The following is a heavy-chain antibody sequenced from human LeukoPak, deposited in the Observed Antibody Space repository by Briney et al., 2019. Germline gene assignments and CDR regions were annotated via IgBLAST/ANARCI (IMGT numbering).Heavy chain of an antibody. Sequence: SETLSLTCTVSGGSISSYYWSWIRQPPGKGLEWVGYIYYSGSTNYNPSLKSRVTISVDTSKNQFSLKLSSVTAADTAVYYCARAPRGAFDIWGQGTMVTVSS. CDR2: IYYSGST. V-gene: IGHV4-59*01. CDR3: ARAPRGAFDI. CDR1: GGSISSYY. J-gene: IGHJ3*02.